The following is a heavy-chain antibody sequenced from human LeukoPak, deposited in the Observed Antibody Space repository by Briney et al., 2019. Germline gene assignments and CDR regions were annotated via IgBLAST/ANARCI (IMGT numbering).Heavy chain of an antibody. CDR2: INHSGST. CDR3: ARPPARHYDILIGRYRMDV. CDR1: GGSFSGYY. V-gene: IGHV4-34*01. J-gene: IGHJ6*02. Sequence: SETLSLTCAVYGGSFSGYYWSWIRQPPGKGLEWIGEINHSGSTNYNPSLKSRVTISVDTSKNQFSLKLSSVTAADTAVYYCARPPARHYDILIGRYRMDVWGQGTTVTASS. D-gene: IGHD3-9*01.